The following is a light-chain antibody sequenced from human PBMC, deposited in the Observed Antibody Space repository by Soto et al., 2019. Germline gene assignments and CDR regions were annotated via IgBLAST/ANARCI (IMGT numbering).Light chain of an antibody. Sequence: EIVLTQSPGTLSLSPGERATLSCRASQSVSSSYLAWYQQKPGQAPRLLIYGTSSRATAIPDRFSGSGSGTDFTLTISCLEPEDFAVYYCQQYGSSSWTFGQGTKVGIK. CDR3: QQYGSSSWT. J-gene: IGKJ1*01. CDR2: GTS. CDR1: QSVSSSY. V-gene: IGKV3-20*01.